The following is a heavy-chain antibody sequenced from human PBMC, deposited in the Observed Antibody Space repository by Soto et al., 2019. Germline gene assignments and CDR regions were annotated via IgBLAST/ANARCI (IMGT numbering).Heavy chain of an antibody. D-gene: IGHD4-17*01. CDR2: ISRSGNI. J-gene: IGHJ4*02. V-gene: IGHV4-30-4*01. Sequence: QVQLQESGPGLAKPSQTLSLICTVSGGSLTTGDYYWTWIRQSPGEGLEWIGYISRSGNIFYNPSLKSRITISLDTSKDQVSRKLNSVTAADTAVYYCARGNDYVYFDDYWGQGTLVTVSS. CDR1: GGSLTTGDYY. CDR3: ARGNDYVYFDDY.